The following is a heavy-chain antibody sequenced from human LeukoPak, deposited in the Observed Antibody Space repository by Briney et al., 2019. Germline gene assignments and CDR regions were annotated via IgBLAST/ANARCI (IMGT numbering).Heavy chain of an antibody. J-gene: IGHJ6*03. CDR1: GFTLADLS. D-gene: IGHD2-2*01. V-gene: IGHV1-24*01. Sequence: ASVKVSCKVSGFTLADLSMHWVPQGPGKGLEWVGGFDRKNGDTIYAQRFRGRVTLTEDTSTGTAYMDLSSLSADDTAVYYCATGVFCATTTCPGYQHFYYFMDVWGKGTTVTVSS. CDR3: ATGVFCATTTCPGYQHFYYFMDV. CDR2: FDRKNGDT.